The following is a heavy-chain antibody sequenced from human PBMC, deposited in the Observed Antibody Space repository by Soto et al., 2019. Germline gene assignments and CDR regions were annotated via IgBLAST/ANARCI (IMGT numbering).Heavy chain of an antibody. D-gene: IGHD3-10*01. J-gene: IGHJ4*02. V-gene: IGHV4-59*01. Sequence: SETLSLTCTVSGDSISNSYWSWIRQPPGKGLEWIGYIYYSGNSNYNPSLKSRVTMSVDTSKNQCSLRLTSVTSADTAVYYCARGAGDSNTHFDDWGPGTLVTVSS. CDR2: IYYSGNS. CDR1: GDSISNSY. CDR3: ARGAGDSNTHFDD.